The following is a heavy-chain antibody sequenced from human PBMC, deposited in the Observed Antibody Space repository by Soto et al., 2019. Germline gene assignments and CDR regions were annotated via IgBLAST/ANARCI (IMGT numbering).Heavy chain of an antibody. Sequence: PGGSLRLSCAASGFAFSIYGMHWVRQAPGKGLQWVAVTTYDGSYKDYPDSIRGRFTISRDNSKNTLFLQMNSLRAEDTAVYYCARAEAWPYYYGMDVWGQGTTVTVSS. D-gene: IGHD5-12*01. CDR3: ARAEAWPYYYGMDV. CDR2: TTYDGSYK. J-gene: IGHJ6*02. CDR1: GFAFSIYG. V-gene: IGHV3-30*03.